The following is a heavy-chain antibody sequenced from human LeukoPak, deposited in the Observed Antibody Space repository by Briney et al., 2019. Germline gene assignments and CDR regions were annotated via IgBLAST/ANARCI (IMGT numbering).Heavy chain of an antibody. Sequence: ASVKVFCKAFGYTFTSNYMHWVRQAPGQGLEWMGIINPSGGSTNYAQKFQGRVTMTRDMSTNTVYMELSSLRSEDTAVYYCAYSSNWQMDNWGQGTLVTVSS. CDR3: AYSSNWQMDN. D-gene: IGHD6-13*01. CDR1: GYTFTSNY. CDR2: INPSGGST. V-gene: IGHV1-46*01. J-gene: IGHJ4*02.